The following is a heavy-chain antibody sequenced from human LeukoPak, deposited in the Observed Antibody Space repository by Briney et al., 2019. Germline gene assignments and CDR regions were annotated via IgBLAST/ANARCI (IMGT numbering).Heavy chain of an antibody. Sequence: ASVKVSCKASGFTFISYDINWVRQATGQGLEWMGWMNPNSGNTGYAQKFQGRVTLTRNASISTAYMELTSLRSEDPAVYYCARNRDIRTNWFDPWGQGTLVTVSS. V-gene: IGHV1-8*01. J-gene: IGHJ5*02. D-gene: IGHD1-14*01. CDR3: ARNRDIRTNWFDP. CDR2: MNPNSGNT. CDR1: GFTFISYD.